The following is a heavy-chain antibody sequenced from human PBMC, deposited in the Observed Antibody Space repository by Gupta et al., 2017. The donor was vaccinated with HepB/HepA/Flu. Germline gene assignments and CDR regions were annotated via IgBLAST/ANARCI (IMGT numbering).Heavy chain of an antibody. CDR2: ISSDGGNK. CDR1: GFRFSNYA. Sequence: QVQLVDSGGGVVQPGRSLRLSCAASGFRFSNYAIHWVRQAPGKGLEWVARISSDGGNKYYADSVQGRFTLSRDNSKNTVYLQMNSLRTEDTAVYYCARDKLGPIVGVSSFDYWGQGTLVTVSS. D-gene: IGHD1-26*01. V-gene: IGHV3-30-3*01. J-gene: IGHJ4*02. CDR3: ARDKLGPIVGVSSFDY.